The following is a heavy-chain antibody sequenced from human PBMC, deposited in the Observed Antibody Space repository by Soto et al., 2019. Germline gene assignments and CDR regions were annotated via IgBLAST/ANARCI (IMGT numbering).Heavy chain of an antibody. J-gene: IGHJ5*01. V-gene: IGHV1-18*01. Sequence: QVQLVQSGAEVKKPGSSVKVSCKASGYTFTSYGISWVRQAPGQGLEWMGWITGDNRNTNYAQHLKCRHTMTTETATTTADLELRSQRSDDTAVYYGAREQESMLTFGGVTKYNWFDSWGQGTLVTVSS. CDR2: ITGDNRNT. CDR1: GYTFTSYG. D-gene: IGHD3-16*01. CDR3: AREQESMLTFGGVTKYNWFDS.